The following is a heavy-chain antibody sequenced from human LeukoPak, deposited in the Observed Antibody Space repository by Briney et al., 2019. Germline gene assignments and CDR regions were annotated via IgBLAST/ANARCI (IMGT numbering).Heavy chain of an antibody. Sequence: SETLSLTCAVYGGSFSGYYWSWIRQPPGKGLEWIGEINHSGSTNYNPSLKSRVTISVDTSKNQFSLKLSSVTAADTAVYYCARDRYYYGSGSYFFDYWGQGTLVTVSS. CDR3: ARDRYYYGSGSYFFDY. CDR2: INHSGST. V-gene: IGHV4-34*01. CDR1: GGSFSGYY. D-gene: IGHD3-10*01. J-gene: IGHJ4*02.